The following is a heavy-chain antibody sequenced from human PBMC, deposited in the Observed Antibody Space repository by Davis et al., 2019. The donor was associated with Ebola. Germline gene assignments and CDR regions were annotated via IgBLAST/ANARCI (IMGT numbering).Heavy chain of an antibody. Sequence: GESLKISCKASGYSFTTYWIGWVRQVPGKGLEWMGLIHPGDSDTRYSPSFQSQVTISADKSISTAYLQWSSLKASDTAMYYCARGMGEDYYYYGMDVWGQGTTVTVSS. CDR1: GYSFTTYW. D-gene: IGHD3-16*01. V-gene: IGHV5-51*01. J-gene: IGHJ6*02. CDR3: ARGMGEDYYYYGMDV. CDR2: IHPGDSDT.